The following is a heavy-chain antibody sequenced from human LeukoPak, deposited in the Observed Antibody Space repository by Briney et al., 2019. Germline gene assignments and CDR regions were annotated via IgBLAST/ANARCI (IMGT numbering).Heavy chain of an antibody. CDR1: GGSISSYY. V-gene: IGHV4-34*01. Sequence: SETLSLTCTVSGGSISSYYWSWIRQAPGKGLEWIGEINHSGSTKYNPSLKSRVTISVDTSKNQFSLKLSSVTAADTAVYYCARGGEYGSGSYYKYWGQGTLVTVSS. CDR3: ARGGEYGSGSYYKY. J-gene: IGHJ4*02. CDR2: INHSGST. D-gene: IGHD3-10*01.